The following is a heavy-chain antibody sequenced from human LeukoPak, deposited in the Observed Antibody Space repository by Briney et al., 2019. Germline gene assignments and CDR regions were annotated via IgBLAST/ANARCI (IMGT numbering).Heavy chain of an antibody. V-gene: IGHV4-38-2*02. J-gene: IGHJ4*02. Sequence: SETLSLTCTVSGYSISSGYYWGWIRQPPGKGLEWIGSIYHSGSTYYNPSLKSRVTISVDTSKNQFSLKLSSVTAADTAVYYCARDWAAAGSVAAFVDYWGQGTLVTVSS. CDR2: IYHSGST. CDR3: ARDWAAAGSVAAFVDY. D-gene: IGHD6-13*01. CDR1: GYSISSGYY.